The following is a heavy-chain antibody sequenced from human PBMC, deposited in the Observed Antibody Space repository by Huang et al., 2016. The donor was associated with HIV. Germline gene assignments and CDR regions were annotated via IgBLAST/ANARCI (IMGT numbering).Heavy chain of an antibody. J-gene: IGHJ6*02. CDR1: GGTFSTYA. V-gene: IGHV1-69*01. Sequence: QVQLVQSGAEVKKPGSSVKVSCKASGGTFSTYAISWVRQAPGQGLEGMGGISRIFGTANYAQKFQGTVTITADEFTSTAYMELSSLRSEDTALYYCARGRTRSSLYDSYYGLDVWGQGTTVTVSS. CDR2: ISRIFGTA. CDR3: ARGRTRSSLYDSYYGLDV. D-gene: IGHD6-6*01.